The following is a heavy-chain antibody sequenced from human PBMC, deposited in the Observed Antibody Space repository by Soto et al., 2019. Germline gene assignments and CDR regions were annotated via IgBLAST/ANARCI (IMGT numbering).Heavy chain of an antibody. CDR1: GNTVANYA. CDR2: INGGNGNT. Sequence: ASVKVSCKASGNTVANYAIHWVRQAPGQRLEWMGWINGGNGNTYYSEHFQCRVTFTRDTSAGTVYMQLSSMTSEDTAVYYCARDDSGFSGSHYIDYFNYWGQGALVTVSS. D-gene: IGHD1-26*01. CDR3: ARDDSGFSGSHYIDYFNY. V-gene: IGHV1-3*01. J-gene: IGHJ4*02.